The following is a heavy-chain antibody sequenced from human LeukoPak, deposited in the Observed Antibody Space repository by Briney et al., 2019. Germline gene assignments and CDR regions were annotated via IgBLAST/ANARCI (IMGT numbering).Heavy chain of an antibody. CDR2: IYYSGST. V-gene: IGHV4-59*08. D-gene: IGHD1-26*01. CDR3: ARHQHSGTHPLDY. J-gene: IGHJ4*02. Sequence: SETLSLTCTVSGGSINSYYWSWVRQPPGKGLEWIAHIYYSGSTTYNPSLKSRITMSVDTSKNQFSLKVNSVTAADTAVYYCARHQHSGTHPLDYWGQGTLVTVSS. CDR1: GGSINSYY.